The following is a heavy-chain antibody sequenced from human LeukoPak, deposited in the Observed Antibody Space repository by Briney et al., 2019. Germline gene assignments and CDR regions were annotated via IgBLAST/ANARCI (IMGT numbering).Heavy chain of an antibody. J-gene: IGHJ4*02. CDR3: VRQYSYDSSGYYPWDY. D-gene: IGHD3-22*01. CDR2: INSDGSST. Sequence: GGSLRLSCAASGFTFSSYWMHWVRQAPGKGLVWVSRINSDGSSTTYADSVKGRFTISRDNAKNTLYLQMNSLRTEDTAMYYCVRQYSYDSSGYYPWDYWGQGTLVTVSS. V-gene: IGHV3-74*01. CDR1: GFTFSSYW.